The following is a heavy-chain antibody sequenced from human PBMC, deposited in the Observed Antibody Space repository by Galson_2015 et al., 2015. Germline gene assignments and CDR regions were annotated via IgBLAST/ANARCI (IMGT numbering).Heavy chain of an antibody. CDR1: GYSFTSYW. J-gene: IGHJ6*02. CDR3: ARHYQWELLYYGMDV. V-gene: IGHV5-51*01. D-gene: IGHD1-26*01. Sequence: QSGAEVKKPGESLKISCKGSGYSFTSYWIGWVRQMPGKGLEWMGIIYPGDSDTRYSPSFQGQVTISADKSISTAYLQWSSLKASDTAMYYCARHYQWELLYYGMDVWGQGTTVTVSS. CDR2: IYPGDSDT.